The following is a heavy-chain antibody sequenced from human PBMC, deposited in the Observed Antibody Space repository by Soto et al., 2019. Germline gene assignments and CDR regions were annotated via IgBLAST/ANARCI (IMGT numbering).Heavy chain of an antibody. V-gene: IGHV3-23*01. CDR3: APRTPGYCSGGRCYKV. CDR2: ISGTGDTT. D-gene: IGHD2-15*01. CDR1: GFAFTSYA. Sequence: GGSLRLSCAASGFAFTSYAMSWVRQAPGKGLEWVSVISGTGDTTYYAESVKGRFTISRDISKNTLYLQMNSLRTEDTAVYYCAPRTPGYCSGGRCYKVWGQGTLVTVSS. J-gene: IGHJ4*02.